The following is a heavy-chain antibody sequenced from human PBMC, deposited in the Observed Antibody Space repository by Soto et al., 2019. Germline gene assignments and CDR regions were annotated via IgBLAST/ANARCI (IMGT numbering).Heavy chain of an antibody. Sequence: GGSLRLSCGASGFIFSKYSMDWVRQAPGKGLEWLSYISSNSVTIYYADSVRGRFTIFRDNAKNSLYLQMNSLRDEDTAVYYCAREDILGTGSFDYWGQGALVTVSS. V-gene: IGHV3-48*02. CDR3: AREDILGTGSFDY. D-gene: IGHD1-1*01. J-gene: IGHJ4*02. CDR2: ISSNSVTI. CDR1: GFIFSKYS.